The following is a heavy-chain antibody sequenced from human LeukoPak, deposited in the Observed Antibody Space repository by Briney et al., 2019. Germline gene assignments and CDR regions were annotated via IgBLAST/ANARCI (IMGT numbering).Heavy chain of an antibody. CDR3: AKDSPGTAAAGDLNWFDP. D-gene: IGHD6-13*01. J-gene: IGHJ5*02. Sequence: GGSLRLSCAASGFTFSSYAMSWVRQAPGKGLEWVSAISGSGGSTYYADSVKGRFTISRDNSKNTLYLQMNSLRAEDTAVYYCAKDSPGTAAAGDLNWFDPWGQGTLVTVSS. V-gene: IGHV3-23*01. CDR1: GFTFSSYA. CDR2: ISGSGGST.